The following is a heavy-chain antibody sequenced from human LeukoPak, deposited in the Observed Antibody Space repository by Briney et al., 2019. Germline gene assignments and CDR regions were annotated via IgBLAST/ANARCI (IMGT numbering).Heavy chain of an antibody. V-gene: IGHV4-39*07. CDR2: IYYSGST. CDR1: GGSISSSSYY. J-gene: IGHJ5*02. D-gene: IGHD2-15*01. CDR3: ARDLLGYCSGGSCYWFDP. Sequence: SETLSLTCTVSGGSISSSSYYWGWIRQPPGKGLEWIGSIYYSGSTYYNPSRKSRVTISVDTSKNQFSLKLSPVTAADTAVYYCARDLLGYCSGGSCYWFDPWGQGTLVTVSS.